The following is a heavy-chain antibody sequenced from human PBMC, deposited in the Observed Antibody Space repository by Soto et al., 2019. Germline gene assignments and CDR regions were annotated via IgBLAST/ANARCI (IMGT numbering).Heavy chain of an antibody. V-gene: IGHV4-59*11. CDR2: IYYSGST. D-gene: IGHD2-8*01. CDR3: ASANWYCEY. Sequence: QVQLQESGPGLVKPSETLSLTCTVSGGSIHNHYWSWIRQPTGKGLEWIGYIYYSGSTNYNPSLKGRVTISVDTSKNQFSLNLTSLTATDTATYYCASANWYCEYWCQGTLVSVSS. J-gene: IGHJ4*02. CDR1: GGSIHNHY.